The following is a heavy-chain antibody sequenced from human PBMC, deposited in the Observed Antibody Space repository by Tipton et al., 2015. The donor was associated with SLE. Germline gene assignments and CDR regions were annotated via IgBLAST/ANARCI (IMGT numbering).Heavy chain of an antibody. CDR2: IYYSGST. D-gene: IGHD6-13*01. V-gene: IGHV4-39*07. CDR1: GGSISSSSYY. Sequence: TLSLTCTVSGGSISSSSYYWGWIRQPPGKGLEWIGSIYYSGSTYYNPSLKSRVTISVDTSKNQFSLKLSSVTAADTAVYYCARDLAAVAIDPWGQGTLVTVSS. J-gene: IGHJ5*02. CDR3: ARDLAAVAIDP.